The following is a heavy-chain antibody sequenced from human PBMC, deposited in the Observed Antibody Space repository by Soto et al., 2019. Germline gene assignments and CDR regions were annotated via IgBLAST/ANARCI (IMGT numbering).Heavy chain of an antibody. V-gene: IGHV1-3*01. J-gene: IGHJ2*01. CDR1: GYTFTDYA. CDR3: ARSGYSSGWYHWYFDF. CDR2: INAGNGNT. D-gene: IGHD6-19*01. Sequence: ASVKVSCKASGYTFTDYAIQWVRQAPGQRLEWMGWINAGNGNTKYSEKFQGRVTITRDTSASTAYMELSSLRSEDTAVYYCARSGYSSGWYHWYFDFWGRGTLVTVSA.